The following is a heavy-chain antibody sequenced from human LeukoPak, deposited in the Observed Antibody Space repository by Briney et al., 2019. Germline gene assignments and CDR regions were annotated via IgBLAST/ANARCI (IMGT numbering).Heavy chain of an antibody. CDR1: GFTFGNYA. J-gene: IGHJ5*02. Sequence: GRSLRLSCTASGFTFGNYAMSWVRQAPGKGLEWVGFIRSKAYGGTTEYAASVKGRFTISRDDSKSIAYLQMNSLKTEDTAVYYCTRVLGHSSSYEIINWFDPWGQGTLVTVSS. CDR3: TRVLGHSSSYEIINWFDP. V-gene: IGHV3-49*04. D-gene: IGHD6-13*01. CDR2: IRSKAYGGTT.